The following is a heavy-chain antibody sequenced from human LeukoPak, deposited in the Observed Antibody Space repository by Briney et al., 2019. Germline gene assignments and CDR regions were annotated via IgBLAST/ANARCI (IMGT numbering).Heavy chain of an antibody. Sequence: GGSLGLSCAASGFTFSSYAISWVRQAPGKGLEWVSAISGSGGSTYYADSVKGRYTISRDNSKNTLNLQMNSLRAEDTAVYYCAKGLTYSGSYSDYWGQGTLVTVSS. CDR1: GFTFSSYA. J-gene: IGHJ4*02. CDR3: AKGLTYSGSYSDY. D-gene: IGHD1-26*01. CDR2: ISGSGGST. V-gene: IGHV3-23*01.